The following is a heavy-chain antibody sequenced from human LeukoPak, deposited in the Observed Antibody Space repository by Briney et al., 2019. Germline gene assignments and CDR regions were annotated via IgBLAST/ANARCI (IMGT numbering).Heavy chain of an antibody. CDR1: GYTFSDYG. Sequence: GGSLRLSCAVSGYTFSDYGMHWVRQAPGKGLKWVAVISYDGDDIYYTDSVKGRFTISRDNSKNTLFLQMNSLRAEDTAVYYCATDLGPQVPWDLFDYWGQGTLVTVSS. CDR2: ISYDGDDI. J-gene: IGHJ4*02. V-gene: IGHV3-30*03. CDR3: ATDLGPQVPWDLFDY. D-gene: IGHD1-26*01.